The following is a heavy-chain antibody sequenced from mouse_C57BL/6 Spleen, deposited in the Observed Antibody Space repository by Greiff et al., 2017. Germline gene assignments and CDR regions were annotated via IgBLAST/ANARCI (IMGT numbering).Heavy chain of an antibody. CDR3: ARGPDDWYFDV. V-gene: IGHV1-4*01. Sequence: VHLVESGAELARPGASVKMSCKASGYTFTSYTMHWVKQRPGQGLEWIGYINPSSGYTKYNQKFKDKATLTADKSSSTAYMQLSSLTSEDSAVYYCARGPDDWYFDVWGTGTTVTVSS. CDR1: GYTFTSYT. J-gene: IGHJ1*03. CDR2: INPSSGYT.